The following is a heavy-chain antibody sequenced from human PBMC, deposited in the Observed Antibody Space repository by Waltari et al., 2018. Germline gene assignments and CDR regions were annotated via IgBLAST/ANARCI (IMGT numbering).Heavy chain of an antibody. CDR3: ARNWELRGGMDV. CDR2: INHSATP. D-gene: IGHD1-26*01. V-gene: IGHV4-34*02. Sequence: QVQLRQWGAGLLKPSETLSLTCAVYGGSFSGYHWSWIRQPPGKGLEWIGEINHSATPNQNPARKGRVTISVDTSKNQFSLKLTSVTAADTAVYYCARNWELRGGMDVWGKGTTVTVSS. J-gene: IGHJ6*03. CDR1: GGSFSGYH.